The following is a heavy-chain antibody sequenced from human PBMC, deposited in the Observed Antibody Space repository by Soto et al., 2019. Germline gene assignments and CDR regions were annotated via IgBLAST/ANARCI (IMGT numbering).Heavy chain of an antibody. Sequence: EVRLVESGGGLVQPGGSLRLSCAASGFIFDNYVMSWSGNDLDYGDSVKGRFIISRDNARNSLFLQMNSLRVEDTALYYCVKGLNIDYKSNWLYFESWGQGAVVTVSS. J-gene: IGHJ4*02. D-gene: IGHD1-20*01. CDR2: SWSGNDL. CDR1: GFIFDNYV. V-gene: IGHV3-9*01. CDR3: VKGLNIDYKSNWLYFES.